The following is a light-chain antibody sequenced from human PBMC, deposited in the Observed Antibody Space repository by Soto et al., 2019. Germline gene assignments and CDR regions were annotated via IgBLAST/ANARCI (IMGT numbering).Light chain of an antibody. CDR3: QQYNSYWT. J-gene: IGKJ1*01. V-gene: IGKV1-5*03. Sequence: DIKMTQSPATLSGSFGDRVPITCRASQTISSWLAWYQQKPGKAPKLLIYKASSLESGVPSRFSGSGSGTEFTLTISSLQPDDFATYYCQQYNSYWTFGQGTKVDI. CDR1: QTISSW. CDR2: KAS.